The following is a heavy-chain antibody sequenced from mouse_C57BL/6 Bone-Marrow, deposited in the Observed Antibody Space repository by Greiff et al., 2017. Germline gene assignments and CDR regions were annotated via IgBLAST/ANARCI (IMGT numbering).Heavy chain of an antibody. D-gene: IGHD2-4*01. CDR2: IDPSDSYT. CDR3: VSSRDFPDY. J-gene: IGHJ2*01. CDR1: GYTFTSYW. Sequence: QVQLQQPGAELVKPGASVKLSCKASGYTFTSYWMQWVKQRPGQGLEWIGEIDPSDSYTNYNQKFKGKATLTVDTSSSTAYMQLSSLTSEDSAVYYCVSSRDFPDYWGQGTTLTVSS. V-gene: IGHV1-50*01.